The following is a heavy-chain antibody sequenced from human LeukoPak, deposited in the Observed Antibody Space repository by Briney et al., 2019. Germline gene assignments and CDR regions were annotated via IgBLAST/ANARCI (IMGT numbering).Heavy chain of an antibody. D-gene: IGHD1-26*01. CDR2: INPNSGGT. CDR3: ARAGYSGSYGDLNDAFDI. J-gene: IGHJ3*02. Sequence: ASVKVSCKASGYTFTSYYMHWVRQAPGQGLEWMGWINPNSGGTNYAQKFQGRVTMTRDTSISTAYMELSRLRSDDTAVYYCARAGYSGSYGDLNDAFDIWGQGTMVTVSS. CDR1: GYTFTSYY. V-gene: IGHV1-2*02.